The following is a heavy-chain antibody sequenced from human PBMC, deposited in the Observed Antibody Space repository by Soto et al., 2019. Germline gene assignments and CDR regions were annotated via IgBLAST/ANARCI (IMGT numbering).Heavy chain of an antibody. CDR2: IYYSGST. CDR3: ARTSIPETNYYYYGMDV. Sequence: SETLSLTCTVSGGSISSYYWSWIRQPPGKGLEWIGYIYYSGSTNYNPSLKSRVTISVDTSKNQFSLKLSSVTAADTAVYYCARTSIPETNYYYYGMDVWGQGTKVTVSS. D-gene: IGHD2-21*01. CDR1: GGSISSYY. J-gene: IGHJ6*02. V-gene: IGHV4-59*01.